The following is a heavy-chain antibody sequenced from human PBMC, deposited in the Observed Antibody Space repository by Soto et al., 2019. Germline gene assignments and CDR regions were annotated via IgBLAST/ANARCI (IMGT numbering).Heavy chain of an antibody. CDR2: IYYSGST. D-gene: IGHD1-1*01. CDR1: GGSFDITSSY. Sequence: QLQLQESGPGLVKPSETLSLTCTVSGGSFDITSSYWAWVRQPPGKGLEWIAYIYYSGSTYYNPSLKSRITNSVDTSTNQLSLRLSSVTAADTAVYYCATVPIVGTKPYYFDSWGQGTLVTVSS. CDR3: ATVPIVGTKPYYFDS. V-gene: IGHV4-39*02. J-gene: IGHJ4*02.